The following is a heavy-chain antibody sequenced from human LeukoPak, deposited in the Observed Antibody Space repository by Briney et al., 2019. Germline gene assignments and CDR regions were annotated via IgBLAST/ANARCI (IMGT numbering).Heavy chain of an antibody. CDR3: ARAAPITIFGVVIGFDP. D-gene: IGHD3-3*01. V-gene: IGHV4-61*02. Sequence: SSETLSLTCTVSGGSISSSSYYWSWIRQPAGKGLEWIGRIYTSGSTNYNPSLKSRVTMSVDTSKNQFSLKLSSVTAADTAVYYCARAAPITIFGVVIGFDPWGQGTLVTVSS. CDR2: IYTSGST. CDR1: GGSISSSSYY. J-gene: IGHJ5*02.